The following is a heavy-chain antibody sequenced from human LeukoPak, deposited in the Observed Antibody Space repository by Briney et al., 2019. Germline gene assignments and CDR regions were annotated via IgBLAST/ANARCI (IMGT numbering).Heavy chain of an antibody. J-gene: IGHJ4*02. Sequence: GGSLRLSCAASGFTFSSSSMNWVREAPGKGLGWVSYISSSSSTIYYADSVKGRFIISRDNAKNSLYLQMNSLRAEDTAVYYCARKAMVHPFDYWGQGTLVTVSS. CDR2: ISSSSSTI. V-gene: IGHV3-48*01. CDR3: ARKAMVHPFDY. CDR1: GFTFSSSS. D-gene: IGHD3-10*01.